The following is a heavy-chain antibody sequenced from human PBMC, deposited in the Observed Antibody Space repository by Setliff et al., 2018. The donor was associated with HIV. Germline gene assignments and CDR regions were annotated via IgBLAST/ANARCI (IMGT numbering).Heavy chain of an antibody. J-gene: IGHJ6*02. CDR3: ARLGSGWSDSYYYAMDI. CDR2: ISPNFGHT. D-gene: IGHD6-19*01. CDR1: GYTFTTYG. V-gene: IGHV1-18*01. Sequence: ASVKVSCKASGYTFTTYGISWVRRAPGHGLEWMGWISPNFGHTNYAQNFLGRVTMTIDTSTSRAYMELRSLRSDDTAMYFCARLGSGWSDSYYYAMDIWGQGTTGTVSS.